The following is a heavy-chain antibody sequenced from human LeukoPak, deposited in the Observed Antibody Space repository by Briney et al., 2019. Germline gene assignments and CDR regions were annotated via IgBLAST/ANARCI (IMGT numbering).Heavy chain of an antibody. CDR1: GGSFSGYY. D-gene: IGHD2/OR15-2a*01. V-gene: IGHV4-34*01. CDR3: ARGGSKYGQRYYYYYYGMDV. J-gene: IGHJ6*02. Sequence: SETLSLTCAVYGGSFSGYYWSWIRQPLGKGLEWIGEINHSGSTNYNPSLKSRVTISVDTSKNQFSLKLSSVTAADTAVYYCARGGSKYGQRYYYYYYGMDVWGQGTTVTVSS. CDR2: INHSGST.